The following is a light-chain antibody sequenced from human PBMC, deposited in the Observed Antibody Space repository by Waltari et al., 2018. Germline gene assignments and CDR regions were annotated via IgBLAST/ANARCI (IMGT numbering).Light chain of an antibody. J-gene: IGKJ4*01. V-gene: IGKV3-20*01. CDR3: QQYDVSPLT. Sequence: EIVLTQSPGTLSLSPGEGATLSCRTSQTIRTTYLAWYQQKPGQAPTLLIYGAFTRGTGIPDRFTGSGSGTDFSLTISSLEPEDFATYYCQQYDVSPLTFGGGTKVEIK. CDR1: QTIRTTY. CDR2: GAF.